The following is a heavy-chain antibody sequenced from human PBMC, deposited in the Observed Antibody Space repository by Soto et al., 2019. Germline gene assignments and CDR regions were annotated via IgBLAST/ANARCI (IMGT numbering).Heavy chain of an antibody. Sequence: QVQLQESGPGLVKPSETLSLTCSVSGGSVSSGGYYWSWIRQPPGKGLEWIGCIYYSGSNDYNPSLKSRVTMSLDKSKNQFSLKLNSVTAADTAVYFCARAGSYRYFDYWGQGTLVTVSS. CDR2: IYYSGSN. CDR3: ARAGSYRYFDY. V-gene: IGHV4-61*08. D-gene: IGHD3-10*01. CDR1: GGSVSSGGYY. J-gene: IGHJ4*02.